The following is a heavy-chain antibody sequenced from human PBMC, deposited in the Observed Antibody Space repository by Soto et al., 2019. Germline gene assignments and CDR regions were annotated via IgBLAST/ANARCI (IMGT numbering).Heavy chain of an antibody. J-gene: IGHJ4*02. Sequence: ASVKVSCKASGYIFTSYYIHWVRQAPGQGLEWMGWINPFDGSRMFAQSFQGRVTMTRDTSTSTVYMEVSSLRAEDTAVYYCAKEGLTISTAHDGTPFHWGQGTLVTVSS. V-gene: IGHV1-46*01. D-gene: IGHD1-1*01. CDR1: GYIFTSYY. CDR2: INPFDGSR. CDR3: AKEGLTISTAHDGTPFH.